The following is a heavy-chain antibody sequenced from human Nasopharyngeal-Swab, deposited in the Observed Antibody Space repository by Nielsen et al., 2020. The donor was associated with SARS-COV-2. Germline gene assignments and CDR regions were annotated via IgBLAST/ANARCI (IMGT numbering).Heavy chain of an antibody. CDR1: GDSIRKDRYY. J-gene: IGHJ5*02. D-gene: IGHD3-3*01. Sequence: SETLSLTCSVFGDSIRKDRYYWGWVRQAPGQGLEWIGTVYYSGTAYHNPSLKSRVAISVDASKSQLSLSLSSVTATDTAVYYCARSYDFWGGYHYNWFDPWGQGTLVTVSS. CDR3: ARSYDFWGGYHYNWFDP. CDR2: VYYSGTA. V-gene: IGHV4-39*01.